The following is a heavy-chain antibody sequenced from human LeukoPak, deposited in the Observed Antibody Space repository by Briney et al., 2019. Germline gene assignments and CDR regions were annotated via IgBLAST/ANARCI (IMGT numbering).Heavy chain of an antibody. CDR3: AKDVAGSGSYYLDY. CDR2: ISGSGGST. Sequence: PGGSLRLSCAASGFTFSSYAMSWVRQAPGKGLEWVSAISGSGGSTYYADSVKGRFTISRDNSKNTLYLQMNSLRAEDTAVYYCAKDVAGSGSYYLDYWGQGTLVTVSS. D-gene: IGHD3-10*01. J-gene: IGHJ4*02. V-gene: IGHV3-23*01. CDR1: GFTFSSYA.